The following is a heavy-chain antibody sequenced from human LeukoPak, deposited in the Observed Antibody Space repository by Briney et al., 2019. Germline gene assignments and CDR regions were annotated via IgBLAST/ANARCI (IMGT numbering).Heavy chain of an antibody. CDR2: IIPIFGTA. Sequence: ASVKVSCTASGGTFSSYAISWVRQAPGQGLEWMGRIIPIFGTANYAQKFQGRVTITTDESTSTAYMELSSLRSEDTAVYYCARAADSSSWTHFDYWGQGTLVTVSS. V-gene: IGHV1-69*05. J-gene: IGHJ4*02. CDR3: ARAADSSSWTHFDY. D-gene: IGHD6-13*01. CDR1: GGTFSSYA.